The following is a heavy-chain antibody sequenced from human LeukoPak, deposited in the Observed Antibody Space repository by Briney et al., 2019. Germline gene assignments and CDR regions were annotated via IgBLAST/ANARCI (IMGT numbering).Heavy chain of an antibody. CDR2: IYHSGST. D-gene: IGHD4-23*01. Sequence: SETLSLTCTVSGYSISSGYYWGWIRQPPGKGLEWIGSIYHSGSTYYNPSLKSRVTISVDTSKNQFSLKLSSVTAADTAVYYCASKHYYGGNFWFDPWGQGTLVTVSS. J-gene: IGHJ5*02. CDR1: GYSISSGYY. V-gene: IGHV4-38-2*02. CDR3: ASKHYYGGNFWFDP.